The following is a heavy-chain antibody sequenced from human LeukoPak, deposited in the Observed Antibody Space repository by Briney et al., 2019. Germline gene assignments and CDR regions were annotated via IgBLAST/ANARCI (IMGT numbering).Heavy chain of an antibody. Sequence: GGSLTLSCAASGFTFSSYWMSWVRQAPGKGPVWVSRINGGGSGITYADSVKGRFTISRDNAKNTLYLQMNSLRVDDTAVYYCARKDYDTSGYFDLDYWGQGTLVTVSS. D-gene: IGHD3-22*01. V-gene: IGHV3-74*01. CDR2: INGGGSGI. CDR1: GFTFSSYW. J-gene: IGHJ4*02. CDR3: ARKDYDTSGYFDLDY.